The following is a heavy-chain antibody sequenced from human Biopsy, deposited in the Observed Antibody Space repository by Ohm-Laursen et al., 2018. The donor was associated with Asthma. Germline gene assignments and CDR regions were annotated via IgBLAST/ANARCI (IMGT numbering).Heavy chain of an antibody. D-gene: IGHD6-13*01. J-gene: IGHJ5*02. CDR1: PGSINDYY. Sequence: TLSLTCPVSPGSINDYYWNWIRQFPGKGLEWIGYVHSSGSTRFNPSLKSRVTVPVDTSVDQVSLKLSSVSAADTAIYYCARATSTWSQSGPHFFDHWGPGTLVTVSS. CDR3: ARATSTWSQSGPHFFDH. V-gene: IGHV4-59*01. CDR2: VHSSGST.